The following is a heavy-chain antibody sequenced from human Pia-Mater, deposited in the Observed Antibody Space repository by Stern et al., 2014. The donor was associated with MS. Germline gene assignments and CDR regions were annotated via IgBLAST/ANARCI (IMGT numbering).Heavy chain of an antibody. V-gene: IGHV3-30*18. CDR1: GFTFRKFG. D-gene: IGHD3-3*01. CDR2: SSYDGGNE. J-gene: IGHJ4*02. CDR3: EKDGTSSDDFWSGYQDYYFDN. Sequence: VQLVESGGNLVQPGKSLRLSCAASGFTFRKFGMHWVRQAPGKGLEWVAASSYDGGNEHYADSVKGRFTISRDNSKNTLYLQMNSLSAEDTAVYYCEKDGTSSDDFWSGYQDYYFDNWGQGTLVTVSS.